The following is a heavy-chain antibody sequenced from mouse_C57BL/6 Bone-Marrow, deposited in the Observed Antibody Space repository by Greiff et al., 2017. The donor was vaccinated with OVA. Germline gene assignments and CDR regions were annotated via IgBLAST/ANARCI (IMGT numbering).Heavy chain of an antibody. CDR3: TEGIYYDFLYYAMDY. J-gene: IGHJ4*01. CDR1: GFTFSNYW. Sequence: EVQLVESGGGLVQPGGSMKLSCVASGFTFSNYWMNWVRQSPEKGLEWVAQIRLKSDNYATHYAESVKGRFTISRDDSKSSVYLQMNNLRAEDTGIYYCTEGIYYDFLYYAMDYWGQGTSVTVSS. V-gene: IGHV6-3*01. D-gene: IGHD2-4*01. CDR2: IRLKSDNYAT.